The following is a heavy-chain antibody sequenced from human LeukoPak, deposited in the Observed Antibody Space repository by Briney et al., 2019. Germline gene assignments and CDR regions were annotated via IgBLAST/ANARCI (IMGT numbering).Heavy chain of an antibody. J-gene: IGHJ4*02. CDR1: GFTVSSSY. CDR2: IYSGGST. D-gene: IGHD4-17*01. V-gene: IGHV3-66*01. Sequence: GGSLRLSCAASGFTVSSSYMSWVRQAPGQGLDWLSIIYSGGSTYYADSVKGRFTISRDNSKNTLYLQMNRLRAEDTAVYYCARAHNGDLYYFDYWGQGALVTVSS. CDR3: ARAHNGDLYYFDY.